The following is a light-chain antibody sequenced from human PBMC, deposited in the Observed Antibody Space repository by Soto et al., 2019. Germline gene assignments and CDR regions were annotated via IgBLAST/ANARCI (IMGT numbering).Light chain of an antibody. V-gene: IGLV2-14*01. J-gene: IGLJ1*01. CDR1: SSDIGGYKY. Sequence: QSALAQPASVSGSPGQSITISCTGTSSDIGGYKYVSWYQLHPGKAPKLMIYEVSNRPSGISDRFSASKSGNTASLTISGLQDDDEADYYCSSYTSSTADVFGTGTKVTVL. CDR2: EVS. CDR3: SSYTSSTADV.